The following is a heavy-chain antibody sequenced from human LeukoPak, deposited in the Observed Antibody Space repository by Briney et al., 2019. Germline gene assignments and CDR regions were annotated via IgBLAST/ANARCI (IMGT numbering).Heavy chain of an antibody. CDR2: ISSSSSTI. CDR3: AKDSTMVFFFYYMDV. CDR1: GFTFSSYS. Sequence: GGSLRLSCAASGFTFSSYSMNWVRQAPGKGLEWVSYISSSSSTIYYADSVKGRFTISRDNSKNTLFLQMNSLRADDTAVYYCAKDSTMVFFFYYMDVWGKGTTVTVSS. D-gene: IGHD3-10*01. V-gene: IGHV3-48*01. J-gene: IGHJ6*03.